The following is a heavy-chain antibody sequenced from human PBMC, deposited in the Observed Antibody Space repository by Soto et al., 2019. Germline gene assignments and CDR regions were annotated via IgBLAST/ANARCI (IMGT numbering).Heavy chain of an antibody. V-gene: IGHV3-23*01. Sequence: EVPLLESGGGLVQPGGSLRLSCAASGFTFSSYAMSWVRQAPGKGLEWVSAISGSGGGTYYADSVKGRFTISRDNSENTLYLQMNSLRAEDTAVYHCAKCMTTVTTFPFDIWGQGTMVTVSS. D-gene: IGHD4-17*01. J-gene: IGHJ3*02. CDR3: AKCMTTVTTFPFDI. CDR1: GFTFSSYA. CDR2: ISGSGGGT.